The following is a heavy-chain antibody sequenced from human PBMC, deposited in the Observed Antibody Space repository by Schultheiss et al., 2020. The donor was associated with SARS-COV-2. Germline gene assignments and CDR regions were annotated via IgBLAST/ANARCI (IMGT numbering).Heavy chain of an antibody. CDR1: GFTVSSNY. CDR2: ISSSGSTI. D-gene: IGHD3-10*01. CDR3: ARVPLYDFWSGYYYGSGSYYDY. V-gene: IGHV3-11*04. J-gene: IGHJ4*02. Sequence: GGSLRLSCAASGFTVSSNYMSWVRQAPGKGLEWVSYISSSGSTIYYADSVKGRFTISRDNAKNSLYLQMNSLRAEDTAVYYCARVPLYDFWSGYYYGSGSYYDYWGQGTLVTVSS.